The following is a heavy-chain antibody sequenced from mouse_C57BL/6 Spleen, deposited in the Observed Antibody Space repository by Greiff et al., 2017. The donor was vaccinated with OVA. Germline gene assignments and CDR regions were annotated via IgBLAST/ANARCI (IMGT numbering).Heavy chain of an antibody. Sequence: VKLMESGAELVRPGTSVKVSCKASGYAFTNYLIEWVKQRPGQGLEWIGVINPGSGGTNYNEKFKGKATLTADKSSSTAYMQLSSLTSEDSAVYFCARKAHDYGDYWGQGTTLTVSS. CDR3: ARKAHDYGDY. J-gene: IGHJ2*01. CDR2: INPGSGGT. V-gene: IGHV1-54*01. D-gene: IGHD2-4*01. CDR1: GYAFTNYL.